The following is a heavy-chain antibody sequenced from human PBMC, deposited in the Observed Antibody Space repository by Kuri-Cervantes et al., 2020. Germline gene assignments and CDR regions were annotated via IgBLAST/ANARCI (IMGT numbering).Heavy chain of an antibody. Sequence: GGSLRLSCAASGFTFSSYTMNWVRQAPGKGLEWVSSISSNSDYIYYADSVKGRFTISRDNAKNSLYLQMNSLRAEDTAVYYCARDYLEVFGVVINYYYYYYMDVWGKGTTVTVSS. CDR1: GFTFSSYT. CDR3: ARDYLEVFGVVINYYYYYYMDV. V-gene: IGHV3-21*06. D-gene: IGHD3-3*01. J-gene: IGHJ6*03. CDR2: ISSNSDYI.